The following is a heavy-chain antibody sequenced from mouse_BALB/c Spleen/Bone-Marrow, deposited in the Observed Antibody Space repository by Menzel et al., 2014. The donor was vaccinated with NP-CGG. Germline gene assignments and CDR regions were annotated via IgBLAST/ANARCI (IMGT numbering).Heavy chain of an antibody. V-gene: IGHV5-9-3*01. CDR3: ARPRMITTYFDV. Sequence: EVKLVESGGGLVKPGGSLKLSCAASGFTFSTYAMSWVRQTPEKRLEWVATINTGGTYIYYADSVKGRFTISRDNAKNTLYLQMSSLRSEDTAMFYCARPRMITTYFDVWGAGTTVTVPS. J-gene: IGHJ1*01. CDR2: INTGGTYI. CDR1: GFTFSTYA. D-gene: IGHD2-4*01.